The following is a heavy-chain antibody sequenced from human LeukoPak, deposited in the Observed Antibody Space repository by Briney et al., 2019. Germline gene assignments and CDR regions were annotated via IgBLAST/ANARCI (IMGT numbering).Heavy chain of an antibody. CDR3: AKVMNLALYYFDY. Sequence: GGSLRLSCAASGFTFSSYSMNWVRQAPGKGLEWVSYISSSSTIYYADSVKGRFTISRDNAKNSLYLQMNSLRAEDTAVYYCAKVMNLALYYFDYWGQGTLVTVSS. CDR1: GFTFSSYS. J-gene: IGHJ4*02. D-gene: IGHD3-16*01. CDR2: ISSSSTI. V-gene: IGHV3-48*04.